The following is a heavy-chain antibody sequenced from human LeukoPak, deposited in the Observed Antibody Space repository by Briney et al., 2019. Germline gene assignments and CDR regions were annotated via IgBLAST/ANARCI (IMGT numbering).Heavy chain of an antibody. D-gene: IGHD3-10*01. J-gene: IGHJ4*02. V-gene: IGHV3-23*01. CDR1: GITLSNYG. CDR2: ISDSGGST. Sequence: GGSLRLSCAVSGITLSNYGMSWVRQAPGKGLEWVAGISDSGGSTNYADSVKGRFTISRDNPKNTLYLQMNSLRAEDTAVYFCARRGVVIRVIDSWGQGALVTVSS. CDR3: ARRGVVIRVIDS.